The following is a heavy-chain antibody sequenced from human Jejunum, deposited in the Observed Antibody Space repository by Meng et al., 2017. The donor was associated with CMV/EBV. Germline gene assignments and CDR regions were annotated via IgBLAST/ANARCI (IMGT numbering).Heavy chain of an antibody. D-gene: IGHD2-8*01. Sequence: FNNYAMSWVRQAPGKGLEWVSAISGSGITYFADSVKGRFSISRDNSKDTVYLQMKSLRAEDTAVYYCAKDRVLMVYGSPTRPYFDYWGQGTAVTVSS. J-gene: IGHJ4*03. CDR2: ISGSGIT. CDR3: AKDRVLMVYGSPTRPYFDY. CDR1: FNNYA. V-gene: IGHV3-23*01.